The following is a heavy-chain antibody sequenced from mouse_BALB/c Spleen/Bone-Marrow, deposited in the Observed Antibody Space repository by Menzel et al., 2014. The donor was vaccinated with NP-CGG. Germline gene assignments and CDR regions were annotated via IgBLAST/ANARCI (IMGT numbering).Heavy chain of an antibody. J-gene: IGHJ4*01. CDR2: INPNNGGT. CDR3: ARRIPYGYAMDY. CDR1: GYTFTEYT. V-gene: IGHV1-22*01. Sequence: VQLQQSGPELVKPGASVKISCKTSGYTFTEYTMHWVKQSHGKSLEWIGTINPNNGGTSYNQKFKGKATLTVDKSSSTAYTELRSLTSEGSAVYYCARRIPYGYAMDYWGQGTSVTVSS. D-gene: IGHD2-2*01.